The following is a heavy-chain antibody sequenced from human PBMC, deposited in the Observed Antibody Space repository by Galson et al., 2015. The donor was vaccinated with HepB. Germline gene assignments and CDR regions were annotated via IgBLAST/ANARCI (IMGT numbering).Heavy chain of an antibody. D-gene: IGHD2-21*01. Sequence: SVKVSCKASGYTFPSYAMNWVRQAPGQGLEWMGWINTNTGNPTYAQGFTGRFVFSLDTSVSTAYLQISSLKAEDTAVYYCAGAYCGGDCYSEMAYWGQGTLVTVSS. CDR2: INTNTGNP. J-gene: IGHJ4*02. CDR1: GYTFPSYA. V-gene: IGHV7-4-1*02. CDR3: AGAYCGGDCYSEMAY.